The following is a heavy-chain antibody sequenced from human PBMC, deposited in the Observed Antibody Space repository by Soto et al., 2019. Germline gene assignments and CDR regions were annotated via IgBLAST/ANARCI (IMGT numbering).Heavy chain of an antibody. CDR3: TRRAVSGSHSDY. CDR1: GGSITSSGYC. D-gene: IGHD1-26*01. CDR2: ICYSGST. Sequence: QLQLQESGPGLVKPSETLSLTCTVSGGSITSSGYCWAWIRQPPGKGLEWIATICYSGSTYYNPSLKSRVTMSVDTSKNQFSLKLTSVNDADTAVYYWTRRAVSGSHSDYWGQGILVTVSS. J-gene: IGHJ4*02. V-gene: IGHV4-39*01.